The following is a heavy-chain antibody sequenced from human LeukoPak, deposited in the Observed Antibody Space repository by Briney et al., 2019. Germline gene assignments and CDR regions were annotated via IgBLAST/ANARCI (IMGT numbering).Heavy chain of an antibody. Sequence: EASVKVSCKASGGTFSSYAISWVRQAPGQGLEWMGWINTNTGNPTYAQGFTGRFVFSLDTSVSTAYLQISSLKAEDTAVYYCARVDVVVVPAATGEDYYYGMDVWGQGTTVTVSS. CDR1: GGTFSSYA. CDR3: ARVDVVVVPAATGEDYYYGMDV. J-gene: IGHJ6*02. CDR2: INTNTGNP. V-gene: IGHV7-4-1*02. D-gene: IGHD2-2*01.